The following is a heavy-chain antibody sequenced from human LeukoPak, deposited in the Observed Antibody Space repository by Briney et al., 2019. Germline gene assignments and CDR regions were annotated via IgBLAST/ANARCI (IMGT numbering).Heavy chain of an antibody. CDR1: GYTFTSYY. CDR2: FDPEDGET. V-gene: IGHV1-24*01. Sequence: ASVKVSCKASGYTFTSYYMHGVRQAPGKGLEWMEGFDPEDGETIYAQKFQGRVTMTEDTSTDTAYMELSSLRSEDTAVYYCARDPPLYYSGYEFHYFDYWGQGTLVTVSS. D-gene: IGHD5-12*01. J-gene: IGHJ4*02. CDR3: ARDPPLYYSGYEFHYFDY.